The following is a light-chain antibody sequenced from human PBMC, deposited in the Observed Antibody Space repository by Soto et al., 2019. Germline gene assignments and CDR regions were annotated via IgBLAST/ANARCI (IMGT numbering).Light chain of an antibody. CDR1: QSITTR. J-gene: IGKJ5*01. Sequence: EIVLTQSPDTLSLSPGGRATLSCRASQSITTRLAWYQQKPGQPPRLLISGASVRASGVPVRITGSGSGTDFTLTISRLEPEDFAVYYRQHYGGSPITFGLGTRLEIK. CDR3: QHYGGSPIT. CDR2: GAS. V-gene: IGKV3-20*01.